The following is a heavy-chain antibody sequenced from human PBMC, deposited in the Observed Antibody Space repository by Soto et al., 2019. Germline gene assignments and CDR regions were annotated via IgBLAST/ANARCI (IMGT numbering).Heavy chain of an antibody. V-gene: IGHV4-30-2*01. CDR2: IYHSGST. Sequence: PSETLSLTCAVSGGSISSGGYSWSWIRQPPGKGLEWIGYIYHSGSTYYNPSLKSRVTISVDRSKNQFSLKLSSVTAADTAVYYCARSNHCISTSCPDNWFDPWGQGTLVTVSS. J-gene: IGHJ5*02. CDR1: GGSISSGGYS. CDR3: ARSNHCISTSCPDNWFDP. D-gene: IGHD2-2*01.